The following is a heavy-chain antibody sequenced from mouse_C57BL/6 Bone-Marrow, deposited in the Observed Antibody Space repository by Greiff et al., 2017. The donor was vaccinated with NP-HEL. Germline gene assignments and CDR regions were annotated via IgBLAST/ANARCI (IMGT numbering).Heavy chain of an antibody. CDR1: GYTFTSYW. J-gene: IGHJ3*01. Sequence: QVQLQQPGAELVKPGASVKLSCKASGYTFTSYWMHWVKQRPGQGLEWIGMIHPNSGSINYNEKFKSKATLTVDKSSSTAYMQLSSLTSEDSAVYYCANLYDGYYAYWGQGTLVTVSA. D-gene: IGHD2-3*01. CDR3: ANLYDGYYAY. CDR2: IHPNSGSI. V-gene: IGHV1-64*01.